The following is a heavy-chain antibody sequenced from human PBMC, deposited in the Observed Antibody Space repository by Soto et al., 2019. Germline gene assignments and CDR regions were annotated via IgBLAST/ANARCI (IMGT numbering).Heavy chain of an antibody. CDR3: ARARGYCISTSRYGPDY. Sequence: QLQLQESGSGLVKPSQTLSLTCAVSGGSISSGGYSWSWIRQPPGKGLEWIGYIYHSGSTYYNPSLKSRVTISVDRSKNQFSLKLSSVTAADTAVYYCARARGYCISTSRYGPDYWGQGTLVTVSS. CDR2: IYHSGST. D-gene: IGHD2-2*01. J-gene: IGHJ4*02. V-gene: IGHV4-30-2*01. CDR1: GGSISSGGYS.